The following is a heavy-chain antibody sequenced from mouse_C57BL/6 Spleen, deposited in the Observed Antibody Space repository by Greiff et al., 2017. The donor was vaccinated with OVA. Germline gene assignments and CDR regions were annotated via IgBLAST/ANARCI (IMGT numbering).Heavy chain of an antibody. Sequence: QVQLQQPGAELVMPGASVKLSCKASGYTFTSYWMHWVKQRPGQGLEWIGEIAPYDSYTHYNQKFKGKSTLTVDKSSSTAYMQLSSLTSEDSAVYYCARWIRQWGFAYWGQGTLVTVSA. J-gene: IGHJ3*01. CDR1: GYTFTSYW. D-gene: IGHD1-3*01. CDR3: ARWIRQWGFAY. V-gene: IGHV1-69*01. CDR2: IAPYDSYT.